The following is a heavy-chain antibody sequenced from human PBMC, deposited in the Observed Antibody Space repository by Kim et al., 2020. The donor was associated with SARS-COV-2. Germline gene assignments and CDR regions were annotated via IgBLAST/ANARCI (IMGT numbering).Heavy chain of an antibody. J-gene: IGHJ4*02. CDR1: GFSFSSFS. V-gene: IGHV3-30-3*01. CDR3: AREGQGSGWSGFDY. CDR2: VRFDGTRE. D-gene: IGHD6-19*01. Sequence: GGSLRLSCAASGFSFSSFSMHWVRQAPGKGLERVAVVRFDGTREHYADSVKGQFTISRDNSRNTLYLQMNNLRTEDTAVYSCAREGQGSGWSGFDYWGQGPLVTVSS.